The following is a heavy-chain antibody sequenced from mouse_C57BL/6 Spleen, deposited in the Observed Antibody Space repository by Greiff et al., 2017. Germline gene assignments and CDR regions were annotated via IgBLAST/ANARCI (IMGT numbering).Heavy chain of an antibody. V-gene: IGHV1-42*01. J-gene: IGHJ1*03. Sequence: VQLKESGPELVKPGASVKISCKASGYSFTGYYMNWVKQSPEKSLEWIGEINPSTGGTTYNQKFKAKATLTVDKSSSTAYMQLRSLTSEDSAVYYCARGDKAYWYFDVRGTGTTVTVSS. CDR2: INPSTGGT. CDR3: ARGDKAYWYFDV. CDR1: GYSFTGYY.